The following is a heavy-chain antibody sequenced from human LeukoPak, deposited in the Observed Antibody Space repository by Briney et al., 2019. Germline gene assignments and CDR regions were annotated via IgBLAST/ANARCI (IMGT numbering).Heavy chain of an antibody. Sequence: GGSLRLSCAASGFTVNTNGMHWVRQAPDKGLEWVSFMRYDGIDKYYADSVKGRFTVSRDDSKNTLYLQMNSLRAEDTAVYYCAKDSYDFWSGPTDYWGQGTLVTVSS. CDR2: MRYDGIDK. CDR1: GFTVNTNG. CDR3: AKDSYDFWSGPTDY. D-gene: IGHD3-3*01. J-gene: IGHJ4*02. V-gene: IGHV3-30*02.